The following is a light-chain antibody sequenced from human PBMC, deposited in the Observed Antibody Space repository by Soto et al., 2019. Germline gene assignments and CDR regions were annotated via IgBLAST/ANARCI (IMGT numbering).Light chain of an antibody. CDR3: QAWDNSLV. J-gene: IGLJ2*01. CDR1: KLGDKY. Sequence: SYELTQPPSVSVSPGQTASIPCSGDKLGDKYACWYQQKPGQSPVLVIYQDSKRPSGIPERFSGSNSGNTATLTISGTQAMDEADYYCQAWDNSLVFGGGTKLTVL. V-gene: IGLV3-1*01. CDR2: QDS.